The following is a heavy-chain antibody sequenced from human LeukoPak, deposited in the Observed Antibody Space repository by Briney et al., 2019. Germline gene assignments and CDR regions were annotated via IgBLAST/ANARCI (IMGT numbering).Heavy chain of an antibody. CDR3: ARVPPPPGYYGSGSYPEPLFYFDY. J-gene: IGHJ4*02. Sequence: SQTLSLTCTVSGGSISSGGYYWSWIRQHPGKGLEWIGYIYYSGSTYYNPSLKSRVTISVDTSKNQFSLKLSSVTAADTAVYYCARVPPPPGYYGSGSYPEPLFYFDYWGQGTLVTVSS. CDR2: IYYSGST. V-gene: IGHV4-31*03. CDR1: GGSISSGGYY. D-gene: IGHD3-10*01.